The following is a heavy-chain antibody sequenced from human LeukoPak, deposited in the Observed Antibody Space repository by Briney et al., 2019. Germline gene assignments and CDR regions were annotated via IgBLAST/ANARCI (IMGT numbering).Heavy chain of an antibody. CDR2: FDPEDGET. J-gene: IGHJ6*02. V-gene: IGHV1-24*01. Sequence: ASVKVSCKVSGYTLTELSMHWVRQAPGKGLEWMGGFDPEDGETIYAQKFQGRVTMTEDTSTDTAYMELSSLRSEDTAVYYCATDYDFWSGPGYYYYYGMDAWGQGTTVTVSS. D-gene: IGHD3-3*01. CDR1: GYTLTELS. CDR3: ATDYDFWSGPGYYYYYGMDA.